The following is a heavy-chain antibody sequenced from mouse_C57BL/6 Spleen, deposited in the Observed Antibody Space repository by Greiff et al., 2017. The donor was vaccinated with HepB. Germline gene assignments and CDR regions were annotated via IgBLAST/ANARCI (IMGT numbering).Heavy chain of an antibody. V-gene: IGHV1-59*01. Sequence: QVQLQQPGAELVRPGTSVKLSCKASGYTFTSYWMHWVKQRPGQGLEWIGVIDPSDSYTNYNQKFKGKATLTVDTSSSTAYMQLSSLTSEDSAVYYCASFYGGAMDYWGQGTSVTVSS. CDR1: GYTFTSYW. CDR2: IDPSDSYT. CDR3: ASFYGGAMDY. J-gene: IGHJ4*01. D-gene: IGHD1-1*01.